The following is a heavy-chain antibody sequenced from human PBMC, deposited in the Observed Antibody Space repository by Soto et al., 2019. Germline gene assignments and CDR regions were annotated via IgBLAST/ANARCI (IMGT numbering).Heavy chain of an antibody. D-gene: IGHD2-15*01. J-gene: IGHJ4*02. CDR3: ARDRLGYCSRGRCYESFGY. Sequence: ASVKVSCKASGYIFTNYGLNWVRQAPGQGLEWMGWISAYNDNTNYAQSLQGRVSMTTDTSTSTAYMQLRSLRSDDTAVYYCARDRLGYCSRGRCYESFGYWGQGTQVTVSS. CDR1: GYIFTNYG. V-gene: IGHV1-18*01. CDR2: ISAYNDNT.